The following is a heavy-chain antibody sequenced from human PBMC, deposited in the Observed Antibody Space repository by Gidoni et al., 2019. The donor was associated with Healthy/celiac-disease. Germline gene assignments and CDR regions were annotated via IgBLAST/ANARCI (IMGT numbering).Heavy chain of an antibody. D-gene: IGHD5-18*01. CDR3: ARDIEIGYSYGSDY. CDR1: GFTFSSYW. Sequence: EVQLVESGGGLVQPGGSLRLSCAASGFTFSSYWMSWVPQAPGKGLEWVANIKQDGSEKYYVDSVKGRFTISRDNAKNSLYLQMNSRRAEDTAVYYCARDIEIGYSYGSDYWGQGTLVTVSS. CDR2: IKQDGSEK. J-gene: IGHJ4*02. V-gene: IGHV3-7*01.